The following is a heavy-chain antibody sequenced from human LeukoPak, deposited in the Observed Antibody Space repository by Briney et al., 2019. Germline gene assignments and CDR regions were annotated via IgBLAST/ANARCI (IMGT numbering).Heavy chain of an antibody. Sequence: GGSLRLPCAASGFTFSSYWMSWVRQAPGKGLEWVANIKQDGGEKYYVDSVKGRFTISRDNAKNSLYLQMNSLRAEDTAVYYCARVGYVAAFDIWGQGTMVTVSS. CDR2: IKQDGGEK. D-gene: IGHD5-12*01. V-gene: IGHV3-7*01. CDR1: GFTFSSYW. J-gene: IGHJ3*02. CDR3: ARVGYVAAFDI.